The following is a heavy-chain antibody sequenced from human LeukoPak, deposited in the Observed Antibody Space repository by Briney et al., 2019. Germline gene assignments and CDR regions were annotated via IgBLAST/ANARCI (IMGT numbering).Heavy chain of an antibody. J-gene: IGHJ4*02. D-gene: IGHD6-13*01. CDR1: GGSISSYY. V-gene: IGHV4-59*01. CDR2: IYYSGST. CDR3: ARSGYSSSWYPGY. Sequence: PSETLSLTCTVSGGSISSYYWSWIRQPPGKGLEWIGYIYYSGSTNYNPSLKSRVTISVDTSKNQFSLKLSSVTAADTAVYYCARSGYSSSWYPGYWGQGTLVTVSS.